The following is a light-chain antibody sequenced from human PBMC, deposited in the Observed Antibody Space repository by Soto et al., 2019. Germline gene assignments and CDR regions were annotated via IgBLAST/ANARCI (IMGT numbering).Light chain of an antibody. CDR1: QSVSSN. J-gene: IGKJ1*01. V-gene: IGKV3-15*01. Sequence: EIVMTQSPATLSVSPGERATLSCRASQSVSSNLAWYQQKPGQAPRLLIYGASTRAAGIPASVSGSGSGTEFTLTISSLQSEDFAVYCCQQYNNWPPTFGRGTEVEIK. CDR2: GAS. CDR3: QQYNNWPPT.